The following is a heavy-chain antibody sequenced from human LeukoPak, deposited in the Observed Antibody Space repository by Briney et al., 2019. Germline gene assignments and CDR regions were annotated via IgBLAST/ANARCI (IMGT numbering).Heavy chain of an antibody. J-gene: IGHJ4*02. CDR3: ARGVAGTTEYYFDY. CDR1: GYTFTGYY. CDR2: INPNSGGT. D-gene: IGHD1-1*01. V-gene: IGHV1-2*02. Sequence: GASVKVSCKASGYTFTGYYMHWVRQAPGQGLEWMGRINPNSGGTNYAQKFQGRVTMTRDTSTSTVYMELSSLRSEDTAVYYCARGVAGTTEYYFDYWGQGTLVTVSS.